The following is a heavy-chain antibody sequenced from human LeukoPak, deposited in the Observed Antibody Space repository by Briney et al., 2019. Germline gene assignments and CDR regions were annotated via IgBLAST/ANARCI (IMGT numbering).Heavy chain of an antibody. CDR2: IYYSGTT. V-gene: IGHV4-59*01. Sequence: SETLSLTCTVSGDSIRGYYWSWIRPPPGKGLEWIGYIYYSGTTNYNPSLNSRVTISVDTSKNEASLKLSSVTAADTAVYYCARSRYNWNYYFDYWGQGTLVTVSS. CDR1: GDSIRGYY. CDR3: ARSRYNWNYYFDY. D-gene: IGHD1-7*01. J-gene: IGHJ4*02.